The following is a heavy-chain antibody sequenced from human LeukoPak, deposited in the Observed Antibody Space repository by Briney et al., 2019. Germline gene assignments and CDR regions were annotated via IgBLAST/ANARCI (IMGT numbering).Heavy chain of an antibody. Sequence: PGGSLRLSCAASGFTFSSYAMSWVRQAPGKGLEWVSAISGSGGSTYYADSVKGRFTISRDNSKNTLYLQMNSLRAEDTAVYYCAKVGVFGMVMQNYGYWGQGTLVTVSS. J-gene: IGHJ4*02. CDR1: GFTFSSYA. CDR3: AKVGVFGMVMQNYGY. D-gene: IGHD3-3*01. CDR2: ISGSGGST. V-gene: IGHV3-23*01.